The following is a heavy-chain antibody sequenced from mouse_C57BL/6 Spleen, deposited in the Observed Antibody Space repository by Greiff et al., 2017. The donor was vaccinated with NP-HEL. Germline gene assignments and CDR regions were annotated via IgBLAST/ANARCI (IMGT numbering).Heavy chain of an antibody. Sequence: VQLQQPGAELVRPGSSVKLSCKASGYTFTSYWMDWVKQRPGQGLEWIGNIYPSDSETHYNQKFKDKATLTVDKSSSTAYMQLSSLTSEDSAVYYCARWKRGYYGSSFWYFDVWGTGTTVTVSS. CDR2: IYPSDSET. J-gene: IGHJ1*03. CDR3: ARWKRGYYGSSFWYFDV. CDR1: GYTFTSYW. D-gene: IGHD1-1*01. V-gene: IGHV1-61*01.